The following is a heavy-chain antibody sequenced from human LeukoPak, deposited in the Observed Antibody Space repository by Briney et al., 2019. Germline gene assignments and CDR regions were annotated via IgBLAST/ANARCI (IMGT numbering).Heavy chain of an antibody. CDR3: ARDKTVTAYYYYGMDV. V-gene: IGHV3-21*01. D-gene: IGHD4-11*01. J-gene: IGHJ6*02. CDR2: ISSSSSYI. Sequence: GGSLRLSCAASGFTFSSYSMNWVRPAPGKGLEWVSSISSSSSYIYYADSVKGRFTISRDNAKNSLYLQMNSLRAEDTAVYYCARDKTVTAYYYYGMDVWGQGTTVAVSS. CDR1: GFTFSSYS.